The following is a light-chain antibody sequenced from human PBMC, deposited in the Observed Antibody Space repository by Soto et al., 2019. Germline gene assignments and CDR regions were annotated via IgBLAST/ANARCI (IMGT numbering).Light chain of an antibody. J-gene: IGKJ1*01. CDR2: GSS. CDR1: QSVSSN. Sequence: EIVLTQSPGTLSLSPGERATLSFWASQSVSSNLAWYQQKPGQAPRLLIFGSSTRATGIPDRFSGSGSGTDFTLTISRLEPEDFAVYYCQHYITSLITFGQGTKVDIK. V-gene: IGKV3-20*01. CDR3: QHYITSLIT.